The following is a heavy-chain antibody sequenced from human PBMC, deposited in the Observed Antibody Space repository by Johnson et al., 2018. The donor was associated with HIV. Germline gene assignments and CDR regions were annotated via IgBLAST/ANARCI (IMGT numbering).Heavy chain of an antibody. CDR3: ARGYSYEWRGELDAFDI. V-gene: IGHV3-7*05. D-gene: IGHD5-18*01. Sequence: VQLVESGGGLVQPGGSLRLSCAASGFTLSNHWMSWVRQAPVKGLEWVANIKQDGSETYYVDSVKGRFTISRDNAKNSLNLQMNSLRAEDTAVYYCARGYSYEWRGELDAFDIWGQGTIVTVSS. J-gene: IGHJ3*02. CDR1: GFTLSNHW. CDR2: IKQDGSET.